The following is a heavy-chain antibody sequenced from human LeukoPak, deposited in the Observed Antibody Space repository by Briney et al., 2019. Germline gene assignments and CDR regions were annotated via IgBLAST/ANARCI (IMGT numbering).Heavy chain of an antibody. J-gene: IGHJ4*02. V-gene: IGHV4-59*12. CDR1: GGSISSYY. Sequence: PSETLSLTCTVSGGSISSYYWSWIRQPPEKGLEWIGYIYYSGITNYNPSLNSRVTISVDTSKNQFSLKLNSMTAADTAVYYCARVRNDYGDYDAYWGQGTLVTVSS. CDR3: ARVRNDYGDYDAY. CDR2: IYYSGIT. D-gene: IGHD4-17*01.